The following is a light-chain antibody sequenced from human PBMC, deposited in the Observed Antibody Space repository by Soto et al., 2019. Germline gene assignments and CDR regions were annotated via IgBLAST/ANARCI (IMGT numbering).Light chain of an antibody. CDR1: QSVNSN. CDR2: GAS. V-gene: IGKV3-15*01. CDR3: QQYNDWPLYT. Sequence: EIVMTQSPTIVSVSPGERATLSCRASQSVNSNLAWYQQKPGQAPRLLISGASTRAPGIAARFSGSGSGTNFTLSISGLQSADFAVYDCQQYNDWPLYTFGQGTKLEIK. J-gene: IGKJ2*01.